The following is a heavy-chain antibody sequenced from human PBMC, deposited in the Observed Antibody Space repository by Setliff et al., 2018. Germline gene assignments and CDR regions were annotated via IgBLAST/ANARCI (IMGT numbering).Heavy chain of an antibody. CDR1: DGSLSTYY. CDR3: ARGGTYRYFDF. J-gene: IGHJ4*02. Sequence: SETLSLTCTVSDGSLSTYYWSWIRQPPGKGLEFIGYVYYSGTANYSPSLRSRLTISVDTSKNQFSLKLRSVTAADTAVYYCARGGTYRYFDFWGQGAPVTVSS. V-gene: IGHV4-59*01. D-gene: IGHD5-12*01. CDR2: VYYSGTA.